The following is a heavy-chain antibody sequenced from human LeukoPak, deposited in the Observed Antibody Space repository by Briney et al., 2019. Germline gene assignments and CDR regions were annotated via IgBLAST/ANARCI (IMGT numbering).Heavy chain of an antibody. Sequence: PSETLSLTCTVSGGSISSSTYYWGWIRQPPGKGLEWIGNIFYSGSTYCHPSLKSRVTISVDTSKNQFSLKLSSVTAADTAVYYCARLGPGYSSTWSNDAFAIWGQGTVVTVSS. V-gene: IGHV4-39*01. CDR3: ARLGPGYSSTWSNDAFAI. CDR2: IFYSGST. J-gene: IGHJ3*02. D-gene: IGHD6-13*01. CDR1: GGSISSSTYY.